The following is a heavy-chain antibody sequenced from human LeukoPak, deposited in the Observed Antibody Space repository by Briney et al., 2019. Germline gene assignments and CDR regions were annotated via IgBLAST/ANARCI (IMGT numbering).Heavy chain of an antibody. CDR3: ARGHYDILTGYSYMDV. V-gene: IGHV1-8*03. Sequence: ASVKVSCKASGYTFTSYDINWVRQATGQGLEWMGWMNPNSGNTGYAQKFQGRVTITRNTSISTAYMELSSLRSEDMAVYYCARGHYDILTGYSYMDVWGKGTTVTVSS. D-gene: IGHD3-9*01. CDR2: MNPNSGNT. J-gene: IGHJ6*03. CDR1: GYTFTSYD.